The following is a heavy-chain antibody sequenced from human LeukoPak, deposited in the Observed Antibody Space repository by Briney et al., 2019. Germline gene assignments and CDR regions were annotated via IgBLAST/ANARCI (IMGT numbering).Heavy chain of an antibody. Sequence: GESLKISCKGSGYSFTSYWIGWVRQMPGKGLEWMGIIYPGDSDTRYSPSFQGQVTISADRSISTAYLQWSSLKASDTAMYFCATYAGSYSKYFQHWGQGTLVTVSS. CDR1: GYSFTSYW. CDR2: IYPGDSDT. V-gene: IGHV5-51*01. D-gene: IGHD3-10*01. CDR3: ATYAGSYSKYFQH. J-gene: IGHJ1*01.